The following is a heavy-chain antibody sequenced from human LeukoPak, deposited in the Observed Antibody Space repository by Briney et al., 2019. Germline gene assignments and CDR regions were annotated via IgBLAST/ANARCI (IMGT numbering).Heavy chain of an antibody. CDR2: ITGGDGTT. D-gene: IGHD6-19*01. CDR1: GFTFSSYT. J-gene: IGHJ1*01. V-gene: IGHV3-23*01. Sequence: GGSLRLSCEASGFTFSSYTMSLVRQTPGKGLEWVSVITGGDGTTYYVDSVKGRFTISRDNSKNIVYLQMNSLRVDDTAVYYCAKGRGPSRWHPYDWGQGTLATVSS. CDR3: AKGRGPSRWHPYD.